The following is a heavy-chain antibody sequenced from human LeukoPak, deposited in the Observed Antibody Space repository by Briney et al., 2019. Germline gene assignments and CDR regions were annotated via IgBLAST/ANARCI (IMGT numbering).Heavy chain of an antibody. Sequence: KPSETLSLTCTVSGGSISSYYWSWIRQPPGKGLEWIGYIYYSGSTNYNPSHKSRVTISVDTSKNQFSLKLSSVTAADTAVYYCARDRPSNWFDPWGQGTLVTVSS. V-gene: IGHV4-59*01. CDR2: IYYSGST. CDR3: ARDRPSNWFDP. J-gene: IGHJ5*02. CDR1: GGSISSYY.